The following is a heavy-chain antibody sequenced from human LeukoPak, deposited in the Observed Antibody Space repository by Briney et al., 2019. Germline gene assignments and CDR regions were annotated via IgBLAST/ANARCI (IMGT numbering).Heavy chain of an antibody. CDR2: IRSKANSYAT. J-gene: IGHJ4*02. D-gene: IGHD5-18*01. Sequence: GGSLKLSCAASGFTFSGSAMRWVRQASGKGLEWVGRIRSKANSYATAYAASVKGRFTISRDDSKNTAYLQMNSLKTEDTAVYYCITAGDTAMVLNYWGQGTLVTVSS. CDR1: GFTFSGSA. CDR3: ITAGDTAMVLNY. V-gene: IGHV3-73*01.